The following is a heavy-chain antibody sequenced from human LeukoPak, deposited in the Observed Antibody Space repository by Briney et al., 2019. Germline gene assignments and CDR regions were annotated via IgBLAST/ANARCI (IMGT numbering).Heavy chain of an antibody. CDR2: INPNSGGT. CDR3: ARDRTDTAMVTRYYYYYMDV. V-gene: IGHV1-2*02. D-gene: IGHD5-18*01. CDR1: GHTFTSYG. Sequence: GASVKVSCKASGHTFTSYGISWVRQAPGQGLEWMGWINPNSGGTNYAQKFQGRVTMTRDTSISTAYMELSRLRSDDTAVYYCARDRTDTAMVTRYYYYYMDVWGKGTTVTISS. J-gene: IGHJ6*03.